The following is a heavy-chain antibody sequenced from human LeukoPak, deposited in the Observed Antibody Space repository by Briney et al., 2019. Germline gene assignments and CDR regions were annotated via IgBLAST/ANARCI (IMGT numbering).Heavy chain of an antibody. V-gene: IGHV3-21*01. Sequence: GGSLRLSCAASGFIFSNYTMSWVRQAPGKGLEWVSSVSGTSGYMYYADSVKGRFTISRDNSKNSLYLQMNSLRAEDTAVYYCARKNYFDYWGQGTLVTVSS. D-gene: IGHD2/OR15-2a*01. CDR1: GFIFSNYT. CDR2: VSGTSGYM. J-gene: IGHJ4*02. CDR3: ARKNYFDY.